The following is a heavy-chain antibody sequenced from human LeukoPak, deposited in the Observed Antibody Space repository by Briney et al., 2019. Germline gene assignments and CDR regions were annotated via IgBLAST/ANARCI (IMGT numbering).Heavy chain of an antibody. CDR3: AREGDISVITYAY. Sequence: GGSLRLSCAASGFTFSSFWMNWLRQAPGKGLEWVANIKQDRSEKYYADSVKGRFTISRDNAKNSLFLQMNSLRAEDTAVYYCAREGDISVITYAYWGQGTLVTVSS. CDR2: IKQDRSEK. CDR1: GFTFSSFW. V-gene: IGHV3-7*01. D-gene: IGHD5-12*01. J-gene: IGHJ4*02.